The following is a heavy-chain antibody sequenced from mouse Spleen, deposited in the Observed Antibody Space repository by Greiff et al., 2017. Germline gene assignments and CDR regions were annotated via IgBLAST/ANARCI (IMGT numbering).Heavy chain of an antibody. D-gene: IGHD1-1*01. CDR3: ARDRDYYGSSYVGYFDV. CDR2: ISDGGSYT. Sequence: EVQGVESGGGLVKPGGSLKLSCAASGFTFSSYAMSWVRQTPEKRLEWVATISDGGSYTYYPDNVKGRFTISRDNAKNNLYLQMSHLKSEDTAMYYCARDRDYYGSSYVGYFDVWGTGTTVTVSS. CDR1: GFTFSSYA. J-gene: IGHJ1*03. V-gene: IGHV5-4*01.